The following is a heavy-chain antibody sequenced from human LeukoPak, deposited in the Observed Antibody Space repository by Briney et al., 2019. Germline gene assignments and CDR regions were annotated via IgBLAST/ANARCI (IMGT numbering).Heavy chain of an antibody. J-gene: IGHJ4*02. CDR3: AKDFHRLEQQLVPGYFDY. Sequence: PGGSLRLSCVASGFTFSTYGMSWVRQAPGKGLEWVSAISGSGGSTYYADSVKGRFTISRDNSKNTLYLQMNSLRAEDTAVYYCAKDFHRLEQQLVPGYFDYWGQGTLVTVSS. D-gene: IGHD6-13*01. V-gene: IGHV3-23*01. CDR2: ISGSGGST. CDR1: GFTFSTYG.